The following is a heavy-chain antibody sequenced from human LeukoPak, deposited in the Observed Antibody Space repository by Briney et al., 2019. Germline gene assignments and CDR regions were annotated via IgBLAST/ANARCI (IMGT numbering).Heavy chain of an antibody. CDR3: ARDIGGSGSYYEPPNWFDP. CDR1: GYTFTSYY. Sequence: GASVKVSCKASGYTFTSYYMHWVRQAPGQGLEWMGWINPNSGGTNYAQKFQGRVTMTRDTSISTAYMELSRLRSDDTAVYYCARDIGGSGSYYEPPNWFDPWGQGTLVTVSS. V-gene: IGHV1-2*02. D-gene: IGHD3-10*01. CDR2: INPNSGGT. J-gene: IGHJ5*02.